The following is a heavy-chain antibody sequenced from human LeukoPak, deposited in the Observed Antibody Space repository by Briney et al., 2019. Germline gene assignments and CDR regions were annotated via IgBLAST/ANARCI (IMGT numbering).Heavy chain of an antibody. CDR3: ARGVGIAVAGTYYYYMDV. D-gene: IGHD6-19*01. Sequence: ASVEVSCKASGYTFTSYGISWVRQAPGQGLEWMGWISAYNGNTNYAQKLQGRVTMTTDTSTSTAYMELRSLRSDDTAVYYCARGVGIAVAGTYYYYMDVWGKGTTVTVSS. CDR2: ISAYNGNT. V-gene: IGHV1-18*04. CDR1: GYTFTSYG. J-gene: IGHJ6*03.